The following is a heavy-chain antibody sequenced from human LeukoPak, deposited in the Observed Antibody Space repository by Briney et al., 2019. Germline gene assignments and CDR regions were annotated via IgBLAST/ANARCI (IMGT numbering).Heavy chain of an antibody. CDR1: GDSISSYY. J-gene: IGHJ4*02. CDR2: IYYSGST. CDR3: ARALWPFYFDY. V-gene: IGHV4-59*01. Sequence: SETLSLTCTVSGDSISSYYWSWIRQPPGKGLEWIGYIYYSGSTNYNPSLKSRVTISVDTSKNQVSLKLSSVTAADTAVYYCARALWPFYFDYWGQGALVTVSS. D-gene: IGHD3-16*01.